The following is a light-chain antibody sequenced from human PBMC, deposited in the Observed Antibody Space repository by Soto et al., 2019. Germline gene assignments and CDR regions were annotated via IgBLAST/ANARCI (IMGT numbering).Light chain of an antibody. Sequence: ALSQPASVSGSPGQTITISCTGTSTDVGGYNAVSWYQPHPGKAPKLIIYEVTHRPSGVSDRFSASKSGNTASLTISGLQAEDEADYYCNSFRVSHLYVFGTGTKVTVL. V-gene: IGLV2-14*01. CDR2: EVT. J-gene: IGLJ1*01. CDR3: NSFRVSHLYV. CDR1: STDVGGYNA.